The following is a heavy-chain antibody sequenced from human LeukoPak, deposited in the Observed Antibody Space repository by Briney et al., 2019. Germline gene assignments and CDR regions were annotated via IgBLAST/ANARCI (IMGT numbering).Heavy chain of an antibody. J-gene: IGHJ6*02. CDR1: GFTFSSYT. CDR3: AREEDSSAIRSSDGMDV. Sequence: PGGSLRLSCAASGFTFSSYTMNWVRQAPGKGLEWVSCISKGSDYTYYADSVKGRFTISRDNAKNSVDLQMNRLRAEDTALYYCAREEDSSAIRSSDGMDVWGQGTTVTVSS. CDR2: ISKGSDYT. D-gene: IGHD6-6*01. V-gene: IGHV3-21*01.